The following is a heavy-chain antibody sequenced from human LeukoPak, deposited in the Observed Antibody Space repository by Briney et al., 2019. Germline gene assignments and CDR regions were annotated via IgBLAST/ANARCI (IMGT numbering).Heavy chain of an antibody. J-gene: IGHJ4*02. D-gene: IGHD5-24*01. CDR1: GGSITSYY. V-gene: IGHV4-59*01. CDR3: ARGRDGYND. CDR2: IYYSGST. Sequence: SETLSLTCTVSGGSITSYYWSWIRPPPVKGLEWIGYIYYSGSTNYNPSLKSRVTISVDTSKNQFSLKLSSVTAADTAVYYCARGRDGYNDWGQGTLVTVSS.